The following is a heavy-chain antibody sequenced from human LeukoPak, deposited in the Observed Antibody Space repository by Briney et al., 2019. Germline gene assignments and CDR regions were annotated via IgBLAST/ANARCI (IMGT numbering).Heavy chain of an antibody. CDR1: GGTFSSYA. J-gene: IGHJ4*02. CDR2: IIPIFGTA. V-gene: IGHV1-69*05. Sequence: ASVKVSCKASGGTFSSYAISWVRQAPGQGPEWMGGIIPIFGTANYAQKFQGRVTITTDESTSTAYMELSSLRSEDTAVYYCARAYYDSSGYYLFDYWGQGTLVTVSS. D-gene: IGHD3-22*01. CDR3: ARAYYDSSGYYLFDY.